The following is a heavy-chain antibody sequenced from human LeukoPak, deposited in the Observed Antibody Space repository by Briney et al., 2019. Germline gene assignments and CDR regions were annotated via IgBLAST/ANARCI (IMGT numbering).Heavy chain of an antibody. CDR2: ISWNSGSI. CDR1: GFTFDDYA. J-gene: IGHJ4*02. D-gene: IGHD6-19*01. V-gene: IGHV3-9*01. CDR3: AKVRGKYSSHFFFDY. Sequence: QSGRSLRLSCAASGFTFDDYAMHWVRQAPGKGLEWVSGISWNSGSIDYADSVKGRFTISRDNAKNSLYLQMNSLRAEDTAIYYCAKVRGKYSSHFFFDYWGQGTLVTVSS.